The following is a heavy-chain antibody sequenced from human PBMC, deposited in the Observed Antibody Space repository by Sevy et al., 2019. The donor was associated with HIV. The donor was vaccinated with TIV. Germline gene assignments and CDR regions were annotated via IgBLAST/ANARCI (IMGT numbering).Heavy chain of an antibody. V-gene: IGHV3-11*06. CDR1: GFTFSDYY. CDR2: ISGISTYT. CDR3: ARRSSGWDYFDY. J-gene: IGHJ4*02. Sequence: GGSLRLSCAASGFTFSDYYMSWIHQSPGKGLEWVSLISGISTYTNYADSMKGRFTISRDNAKNSLYLQMNSLRAEDTAVYYCARRSSGWDYFDYWGQGNLVTVSS. D-gene: IGHD6-19*01.